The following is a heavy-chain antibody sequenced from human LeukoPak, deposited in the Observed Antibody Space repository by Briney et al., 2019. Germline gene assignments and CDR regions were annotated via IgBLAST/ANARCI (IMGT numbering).Heavy chain of an antibody. D-gene: IGHD3-16*01. V-gene: IGHV4-61*02. CDR1: GGSISSGSYY. Sequence: SQTLSLTCTVSGGSISSGSYYWSWIRQPAGKGLEWIGRIYTSGSTNYNPSLKRRVTISVDTSKNQFSLKLSSVTAADTAVYYCARAQNWGYYYYYMDVWGKGTTVTVSS. J-gene: IGHJ6*03. CDR2: IYTSGST. CDR3: ARAQNWGYYYYYMDV.